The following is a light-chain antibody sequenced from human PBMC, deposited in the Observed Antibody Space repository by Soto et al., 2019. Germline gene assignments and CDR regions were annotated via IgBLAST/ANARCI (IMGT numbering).Light chain of an antibody. V-gene: IGKV3-11*01. CDR1: QSVSSY. Sequence: EIVLTQSPATLSLSPGERATLSCRASQSVSSYLAWYQQKPRQAPRLLIYDASHRATGIPARFSGSGSGTDCTLTISSLEPEDFAVYYCQQRSNWPLITFGKGKRLEIK. CDR3: QQRSNWPLIT. J-gene: IGKJ5*01. CDR2: DAS.